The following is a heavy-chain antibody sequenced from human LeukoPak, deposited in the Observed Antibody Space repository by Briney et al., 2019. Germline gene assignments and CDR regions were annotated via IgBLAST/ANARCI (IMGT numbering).Heavy chain of an antibody. CDR2: IYHSGST. V-gene: IGHV4-39*07. D-gene: IGHD2-15*01. Sequence: SETLSLTCTVSGGSISSSTYYWGWIRQPPGKGLEWIGSIYHSGSTYYNPSLKSRVTISVDTSKNQFSLELSSVTAADTAVYYCARSRRVVPDYWGQGTLVTVSS. CDR3: ARSRRVVPDY. CDR1: GGSISSSTYY. J-gene: IGHJ4*02.